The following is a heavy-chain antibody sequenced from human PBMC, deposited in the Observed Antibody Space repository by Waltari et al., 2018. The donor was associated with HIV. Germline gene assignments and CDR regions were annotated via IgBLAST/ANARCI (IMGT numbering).Heavy chain of an antibody. CDR3: AILSSSGWYQD. Sequence: EVQLVESGGGLVQPGGSLRPSCAASGFTFSSYSMIWVRQAPGKGLEWGSYISSSSIAMYYADSGNGRFTIARDNAKNSLYLQMNSLRDEDTAVYYCAILSSSGWYQDWGQGTLVIVSS. J-gene: IGHJ4*02. V-gene: IGHV3-48*02. CDR2: ISSSSIAM. CDR1: GFTFSSYS. D-gene: IGHD6-19*01.